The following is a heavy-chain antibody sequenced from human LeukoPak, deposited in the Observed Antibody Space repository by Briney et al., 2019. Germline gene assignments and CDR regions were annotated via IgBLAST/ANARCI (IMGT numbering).Heavy chain of an antibody. CDR3: ARAAIRGFYDSSGYQPLDY. J-gene: IGHJ4*02. Sequence: GGSLRLSCAASGFTFSSYGMTWVRQAPGKGLEWVANIKQDGSEKDYVDSVKGRFTISRDNAKNSLYLQMNSLRAEDTAVYYCARAAIRGFYDSSGYQPLDYWGQGTLVTVSS. CDR2: IKQDGSEK. CDR1: GFTFSSYG. D-gene: IGHD3-22*01. V-gene: IGHV3-7*01.